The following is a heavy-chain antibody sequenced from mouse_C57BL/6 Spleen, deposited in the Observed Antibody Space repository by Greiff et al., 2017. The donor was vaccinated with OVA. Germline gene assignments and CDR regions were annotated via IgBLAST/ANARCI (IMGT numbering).Heavy chain of an antibody. Sequence: EVQGVESGGGLVQPGGSLSLSCAASGFTFTDYYMSWVRQPPGKALEWLGFIRNKANGYTTEYSASVKGRFTISRDNSQSILYLQMNALRAEDSATYYCARYYYGSSGYFDVWGTGTTVTVSS. V-gene: IGHV7-3*01. CDR3: ARYYYGSSGYFDV. D-gene: IGHD1-1*01. J-gene: IGHJ1*03. CDR2: IRNKANGYTT. CDR1: GFTFTDYY.